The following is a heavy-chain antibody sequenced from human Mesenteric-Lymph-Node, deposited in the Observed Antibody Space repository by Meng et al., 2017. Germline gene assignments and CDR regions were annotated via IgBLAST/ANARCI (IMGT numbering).Heavy chain of an antibody. J-gene: IGHJ6*02. Sequence: GSLRLSCAVYGGSFSGYYWSWIRQPPGKGLEWIGEINHSGSTNYNPSLKSRVTISVDTSKNQFSLKLSSVTAADTAVYYCARMSVTTGSGYYYYDGMDVWGQGTTVTVSS. CDR2: INHSGST. V-gene: IGHV4-34*01. D-gene: IGHD4-17*01. CDR1: GGSFSGYY. CDR3: ARMSVTTGSGYYYYDGMDV.